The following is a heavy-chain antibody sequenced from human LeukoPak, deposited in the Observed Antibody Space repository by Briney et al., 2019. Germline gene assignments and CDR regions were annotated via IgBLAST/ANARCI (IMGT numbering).Heavy chain of an antibody. V-gene: IGHV3-30*04. CDR3: ARDLLRYCSSTSCYPDY. D-gene: IGHD2-2*01. CDR1: GFTFSSYV. J-gene: IGHJ4*02. Sequence: PGGSLRLSCAASGFTFSSYVMHWVRQAPGKGLEWVAVISYDGSNKYYADSVKGRFTISRDNSKNTLYLQMNSLRAEDTAVYYCARDLLRYCSSTSCYPDYWGQGTLVTVSS. CDR2: ISYDGSNK.